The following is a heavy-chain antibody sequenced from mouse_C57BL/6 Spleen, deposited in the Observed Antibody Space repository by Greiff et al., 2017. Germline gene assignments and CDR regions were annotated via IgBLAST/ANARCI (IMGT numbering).Heavy chain of an antibody. Sequence: VQLQQSGPELVKPGASVKISCKASGYTFTDYYMNWVKQSHGKSLEWIGDINPNNGGTSYNQKFKGKATLTVDKSSSTAYMELRSLTSEDSAVYYSARLYYIDYWGQGTTLTVSS. CDR3: ARLYYIDY. J-gene: IGHJ2*01. CDR1: GYTFTDYY. V-gene: IGHV1-26*01. CDR2: INPNNGGT.